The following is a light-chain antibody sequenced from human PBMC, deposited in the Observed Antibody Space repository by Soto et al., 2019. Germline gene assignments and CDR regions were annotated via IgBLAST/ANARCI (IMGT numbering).Light chain of an antibody. V-gene: IGLV2-14*03. CDR2: EVS. J-gene: IGLJ1*01. Sequence: QSVLTQPASVSGSPGQSITISCTGTSNDVGGYKYVSWYQQHPGTAPKLIMFEVSNRPSGVSNRFSGSKSANTASLTISGLQAQVEADYYCSSYSSTNILSYVFGTGTQLTVL. CDR3: SSYSSTNILSYV. CDR1: SNDVGGYKY.